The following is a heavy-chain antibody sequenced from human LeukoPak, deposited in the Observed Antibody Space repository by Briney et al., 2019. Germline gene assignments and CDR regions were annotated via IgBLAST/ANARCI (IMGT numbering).Heavy chain of an antibody. CDR3: ARELRSYGLDY. CDR2: ISAYNGNT. V-gene: IGHV1-18*01. CDR1: GYTFTSYG. J-gene: IGHJ4*02. Sequence: ASVKVSCKTSGYTFTSYGIIWVRQAPGQGLEWIGWISAYNGNTNYAQKLQGRVTMTTDTSTSTAYMELRSLRSDDTAVYYCARELRSYGLDYWGQGTLVTVSS. D-gene: IGHD1-26*01.